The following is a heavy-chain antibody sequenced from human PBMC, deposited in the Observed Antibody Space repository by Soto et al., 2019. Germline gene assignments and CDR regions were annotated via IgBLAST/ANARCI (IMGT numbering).Heavy chain of an antibody. D-gene: IGHD6-6*01. CDR2: IYYSGST. Sequence: SETLSLTCTVSGGSISSDYWSWIRQPPGKGLEWIGYIYYSGSTNYNPSLKSRVTISVDTSKNQFSLKLTSVTAADTAVYYCARQSSTRFCPWGQGTLVTVSS. V-gene: IGHV4-59*01. J-gene: IGHJ5*02. CDR3: ARQSSTRFCP. CDR1: GGSISSDY.